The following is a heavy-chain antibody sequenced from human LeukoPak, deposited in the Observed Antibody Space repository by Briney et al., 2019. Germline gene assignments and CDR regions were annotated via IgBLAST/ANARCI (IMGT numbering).Heavy chain of an antibody. Sequence: KPSETLSLTCTVSGVSINSNTYSWGWIRQPPGEGLEWIGTISYTGNTYYNSSLKSRLTISVDTSKTQFSLKLSSVTAADTAVYYCARHFGYDDTSDYQGVPDYWGQGSLVTVSS. V-gene: IGHV4-39*01. CDR3: ARHFGYDDTSDYQGVPDY. J-gene: IGHJ4*02. CDR1: GVSINSNTYS. D-gene: IGHD3-22*01. CDR2: ISYTGNT.